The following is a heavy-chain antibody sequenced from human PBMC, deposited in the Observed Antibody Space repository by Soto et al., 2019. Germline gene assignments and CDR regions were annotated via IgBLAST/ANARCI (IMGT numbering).Heavy chain of an antibody. D-gene: IGHD3-22*01. V-gene: IGHV1-69*01. Sequence: QVQLVQSGAEVKKPGSSVKVSCKASGGTFSSYAISWVRQAPGQGLEWMGGIIPIFGTANYAQKFQGRVTITADESTSTAYMELSSLRSEDTAVYYCARVYYYVSSGYPHGGAFDIWGQGTMVTVSS. CDR2: IIPIFGTA. J-gene: IGHJ3*02. CDR3: ARVYYYVSSGYPHGGAFDI. CDR1: GGTFSSYA.